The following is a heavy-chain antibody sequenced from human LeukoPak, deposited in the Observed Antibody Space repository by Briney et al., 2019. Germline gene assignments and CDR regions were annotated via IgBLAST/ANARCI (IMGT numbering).Heavy chain of an antibody. D-gene: IGHD5-24*01. Sequence: SETLSLTCAVSGYSISSGYYWGWIRQPPGKGLEWIGSIYHGGSTYYNPSPKSRVTISVDTSKNQFSLKLSSVTAADTAVYYCARLESRRIFDYWGQGTLVTVSS. CDR1: GYSISSGYY. J-gene: IGHJ4*02. V-gene: IGHV4-38-2*01. CDR3: ARLESRRIFDY. CDR2: IYHGGST.